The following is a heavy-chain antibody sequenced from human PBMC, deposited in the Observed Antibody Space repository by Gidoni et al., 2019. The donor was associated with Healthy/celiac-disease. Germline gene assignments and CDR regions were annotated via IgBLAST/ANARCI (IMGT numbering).Heavy chain of an antibody. V-gene: IGHV1-46*03. Sequence: GGSTSYAQKFQGRVTMTRDTSTSTVYMELSSLRSEDTAVYYCARSDYCSSTSCSTPKGLEYYGMDVWGQGTTVTVSS. D-gene: IGHD2-2*02. CDR2: GGST. CDR3: ARSDYCSSTSCSTPKGLEYYGMDV. J-gene: IGHJ6*02.